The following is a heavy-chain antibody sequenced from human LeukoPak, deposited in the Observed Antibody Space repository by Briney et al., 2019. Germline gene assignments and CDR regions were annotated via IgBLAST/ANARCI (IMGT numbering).Heavy chain of an antibody. Sequence: GGSLRLSCAASGFTFSSYSMNWVRQAPGKGPEWVSSISSSSSYIYYADSVKGRFTISRDNAKNSLYLQMNSLRAEDTAVYYCARAFESDYYYYMDVWGKGTTVTVSS. V-gene: IGHV3-21*01. D-gene: IGHD3-10*01. CDR1: GFTFSSYS. CDR3: ARAFESDYYYYMDV. J-gene: IGHJ6*03. CDR2: ISSSSSYI.